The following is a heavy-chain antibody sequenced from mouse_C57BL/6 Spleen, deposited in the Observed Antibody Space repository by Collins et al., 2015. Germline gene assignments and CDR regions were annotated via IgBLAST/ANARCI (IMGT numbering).Heavy chain of an antibody. CDR3: ARGRGLLLPYYAMDY. Sequence: QVQLKESGPGLVAPSQSLSITCTVSGFSLTGYGVHWVRQPPGKGLEWLGVIWAGGSTNYNSALMSRLSISKDNSKSQVFLKMNSLQTDDTAMYYCARGRGLLLPYYAMDYWGQGTSVTVSS. J-gene: IGHJ4*01. CDR1: GFSLTGYG. D-gene: IGHD3-1*01. CDR2: IWAGGST. V-gene: IGHV2-9*02.